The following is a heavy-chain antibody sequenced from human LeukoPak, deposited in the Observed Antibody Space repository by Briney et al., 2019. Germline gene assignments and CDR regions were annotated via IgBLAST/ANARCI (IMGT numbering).Heavy chain of an antibody. CDR3: ARGISDRAFDP. CDR2: IYTRGHT. V-gene: IGHV4-31*03. Sequence: SQTLSLTCTVSGFSMNSGGYYWSWIRQHPGRGLEWIGYIYTRGHTYYNPSLKSRVSISVDTSMNQFSVKLRSVTAADTAVYYCARGISDRAFDPWGQGTPVTISS. J-gene: IGHJ5*02. CDR1: GFSMNSGGYY. D-gene: IGHD2-21*01.